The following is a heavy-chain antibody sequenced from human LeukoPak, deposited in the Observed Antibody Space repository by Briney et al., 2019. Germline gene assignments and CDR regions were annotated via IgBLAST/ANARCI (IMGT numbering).Heavy chain of an antibody. Sequence: PSETLSLTCTVSGGSVNGYYWNWIRQAPGKGLEWIGFIHYSGLTVYSPSLQSRVSMSVDTSRDQFSLDLSSVTAADTALYYCARDPPEDEWNSLDSWGQGILVTVSS. CDR1: GGSVNGYY. CDR3: ARDPPEDEWNSLDS. J-gene: IGHJ4*02. V-gene: IGHV4-59*02. CDR2: IHYSGLT. D-gene: IGHD1-7*01.